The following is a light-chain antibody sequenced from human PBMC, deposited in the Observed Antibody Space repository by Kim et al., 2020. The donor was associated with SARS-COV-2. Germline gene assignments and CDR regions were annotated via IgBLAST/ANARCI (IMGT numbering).Light chain of an antibody. J-gene: IGKJ4*01. CDR3: QQYNNWPPVT. CDR1: QSVSSK. Sequence: SPGERATLSCRARQSVSSKLAWYQQKPGQAPRLLMYDASTRATGIPARFSGSGSGTEFTLTISSLQSEDFAVYYCQQYNNWPPVTFGGGTKVDIK. CDR2: DAS. V-gene: IGKV3-15*01.